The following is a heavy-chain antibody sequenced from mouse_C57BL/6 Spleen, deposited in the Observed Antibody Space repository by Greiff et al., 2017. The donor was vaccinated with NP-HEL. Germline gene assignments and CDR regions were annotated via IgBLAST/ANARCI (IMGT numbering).Heavy chain of an antibody. J-gene: IGHJ4*01. V-gene: IGHV1-64*01. CDR2: IHPNSGST. Sequence: QVQLKQPGAELVKPGASVKLSCKASGYTFTSYWMHWVKQRPGQGLEWIGMIHPNSGSTNYNEKFKSKATLTVDKSSSTAYMQLSSLTSEDSAVYYCARGTTGGAMDYWGQGTSVTVSS. D-gene: IGHD1-1*01. CDR1: GYTFTSYW. CDR3: ARGTTGGAMDY.